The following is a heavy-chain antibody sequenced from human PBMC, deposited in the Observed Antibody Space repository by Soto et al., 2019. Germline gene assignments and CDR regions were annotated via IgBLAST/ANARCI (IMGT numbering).Heavy chain of an antibody. CDR2: INPSGGST. J-gene: IGHJ4*02. D-gene: IGHD3-22*01. V-gene: IGHV1-46*01. Sequence: ASVKVSCKASGYTFTSYYMHWVRQAPGQGLEWMGIINPSGGSTSYAQKFQGRVTMTRDTSTSTVYMELSSLRSEDTAVYYCARERLPRDGYYPLDYWGQGTLVTVSS. CDR3: ARERLPRDGYYPLDY. CDR1: GYTFTSYY.